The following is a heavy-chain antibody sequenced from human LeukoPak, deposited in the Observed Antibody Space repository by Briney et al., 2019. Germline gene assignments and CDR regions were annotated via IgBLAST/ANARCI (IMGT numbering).Heavy chain of an antibody. V-gene: IGHV3-23*01. J-gene: IGHJ4*02. Sequence: PGGSLRLSCAASGFTFSNYAMNWVRQAPGKGLEWVSAISGSGGSTYYADSVKGRFTISRDNSKNTLYLQMNSLRAEDTAVYYCARAGRGLRYFDWLTYDYWGQGTLVTVSS. CDR1: GFTFSNYA. CDR3: ARAGRGLRYFDWLTYDY. D-gene: IGHD3-9*01. CDR2: ISGSGGST.